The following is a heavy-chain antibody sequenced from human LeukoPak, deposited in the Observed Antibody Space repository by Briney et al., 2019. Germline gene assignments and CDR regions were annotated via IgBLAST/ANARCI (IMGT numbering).Heavy chain of an antibody. J-gene: IGHJ4*02. CDR3: ARQNDILDY. D-gene: IGHD3-9*01. V-gene: IGHV4-59*08. CDR2: IYYSGST. Sequence: SETLSLTCTVSGGSISSYYWSWIRQPPGKGLEWIGYIYYSGSTNYNPSLKSRVTISVDTSKNQFSLKLSSVTAADTAVYYCARQNDILDYWGQGTLVTVSS. CDR1: GGSISSYY.